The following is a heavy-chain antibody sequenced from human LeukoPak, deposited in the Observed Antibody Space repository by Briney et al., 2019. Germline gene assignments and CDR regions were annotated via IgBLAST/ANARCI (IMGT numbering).Heavy chain of an antibody. CDR3: ARAPKLTIFGVELAWFDP. CDR1: GYTFTSYD. D-gene: IGHD3-3*01. Sequence: GASVKVSCKASGYTFTSYDINWVRQATGQGLEWMGWMNPNSGNTGYAQKFQGRVTITRNTSISTAYIELSSLRSEDTAVYYCARAPKLTIFGVELAWFDPWGQGTLVTVSS. CDR2: MNPNSGNT. V-gene: IGHV1-8*03. J-gene: IGHJ5*02.